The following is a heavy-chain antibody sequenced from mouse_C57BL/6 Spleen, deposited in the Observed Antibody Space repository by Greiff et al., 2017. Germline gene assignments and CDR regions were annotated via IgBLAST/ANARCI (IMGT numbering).Heavy chain of an antibody. J-gene: IGHJ1*03. CDR2: IHPSDSDT. D-gene: IGHD1-1*01. CDR1: GYTFTSYW. Sequence: QVQLKESGAELVKPGASVKVSCKASGYTFTSYWMHWVKQRPGQGLEWIGRIHPSDSDTNYNQKFKGKATLTVDKSSSTAYMQLSSLTSEDSAVYYCAMGYYGSCHGYFAVWGTGTTVTVSS. V-gene: IGHV1-74*01. CDR3: AMGYYGSCHGYFAV.